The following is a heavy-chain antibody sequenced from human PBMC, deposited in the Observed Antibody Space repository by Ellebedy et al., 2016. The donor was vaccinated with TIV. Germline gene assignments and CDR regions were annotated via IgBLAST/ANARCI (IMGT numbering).Heavy chain of an antibody. D-gene: IGHD5-18*01. CDR2: IYYSGST. J-gene: IGHJ4*02. CDR1: DASISSYH. CDR3: ARDRRYTYDY. Sequence: SETLSLTCSVSDASISSYHWIWSRQPPGKGLEWIGGIYYSGSTYYNPSLKSRVTISVDTSKNQFSLKLSSVTAADTAVYYCARDRRYTYDYWGQGTLVTVSS. V-gene: IGHV4-59*04.